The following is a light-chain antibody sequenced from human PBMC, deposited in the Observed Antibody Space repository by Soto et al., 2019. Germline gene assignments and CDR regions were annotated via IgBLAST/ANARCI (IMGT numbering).Light chain of an antibody. CDR2: GDI. CDR3: QSCDSSLSGFYG. Sequence: QSVLTQPPSVSGAPGQRVTISCTGSSSNIGEGHDVHWYQQLPGRAPKVLLYGDINRPSGVTDRFSGSKSGTSASLAITGLQAEDEADYYCQSCDSSLSGFYGFGTGTKVTVL. V-gene: IGLV1-40*01. CDR1: SSNIGEGHD. J-gene: IGLJ1*01.